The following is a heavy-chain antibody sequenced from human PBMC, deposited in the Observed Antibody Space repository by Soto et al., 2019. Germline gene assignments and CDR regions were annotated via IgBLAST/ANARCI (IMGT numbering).Heavy chain of an antibody. D-gene: IGHD6-19*01. Sequence: SVKVSCKASGGTFSSYAISWVRQAPGQGLEWMGGIIPIFGTANYAQKFQGRVTMTRDTSISTAYMELSRLSSDDTAIYYCARLQIEVAGTNWGQGTLVTVSS. CDR3: ARLQIEVAGTN. CDR1: GGTFSSYA. V-gene: IGHV1-69*05. CDR2: IIPIFGTA. J-gene: IGHJ4*02.